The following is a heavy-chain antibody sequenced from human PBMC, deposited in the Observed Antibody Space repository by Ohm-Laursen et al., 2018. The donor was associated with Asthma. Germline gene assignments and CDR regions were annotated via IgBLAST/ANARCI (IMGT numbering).Heavy chain of an antibody. CDR3: ARDGRLRGSFDY. Sequence: SQTLSFTCTVSGGSISSGHYYWTWIRQRPGTGLEWIGNIHYSGTTIYTPSLESRLTISLDTSKNQFSLNLSSVTAADTALYFCARDGRLRGSFDYWGQGNLVTVSS. CDR2: IHYSGTT. D-gene: IGHD3-10*01. V-gene: IGHV4-31*03. CDR1: GGSISSGHYY. J-gene: IGHJ4*02.